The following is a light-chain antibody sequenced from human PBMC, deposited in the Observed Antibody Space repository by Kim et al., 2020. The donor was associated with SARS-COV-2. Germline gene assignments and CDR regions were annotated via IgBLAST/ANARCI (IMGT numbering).Light chain of an antibody. V-gene: IGKV3-20*01. CDR1: QSVSSS. CDR2: GAS. J-gene: IGKJ5*01. Sequence: EIVLTQSPGTLSLSPGERATLACRASQSVSSSLAWYQQKPGQAPRLLIHGASSRTTGIPDRFSGSGSGTDFTLTISRLEPEDFAVYYCQQYGSSPSTFGQGTRLESK. CDR3: QQYGSSPST.